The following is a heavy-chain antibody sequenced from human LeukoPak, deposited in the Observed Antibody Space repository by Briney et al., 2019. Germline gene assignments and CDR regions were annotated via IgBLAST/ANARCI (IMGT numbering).Heavy chain of an antibody. D-gene: IGHD3-9*01. Sequence: GSLILSCAASGFTFSSYSMNWVRQAPGKGLEWVSYISSSSSTIYYADSVKGRFTISRDNAKNSLYLQMNSLRAEDTAVYYCARESYYDILTGSSLFDYWGQGTLVTVSS. CDR1: GFTFSSYS. CDR2: ISSSSSTI. J-gene: IGHJ4*02. V-gene: IGHV3-48*01. CDR3: ARESYYDILTGSSLFDY.